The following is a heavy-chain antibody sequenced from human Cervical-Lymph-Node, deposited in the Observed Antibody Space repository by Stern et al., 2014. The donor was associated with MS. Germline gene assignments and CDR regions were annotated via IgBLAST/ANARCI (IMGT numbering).Heavy chain of an antibody. J-gene: IGHJ4*02. CDR3: ARSRLTDYDSSGFDY. CDR1: GFSFSRYG. CDR2: IWYDETDN. Sequence: VQLVESGGGVVQPGRSLRLSCVASGFSFSRYGMHWVRQAPDRGLEWVAVIWYDETDNYYAASVKGRFTISRDDSKNTMYLQMNNVRVEDTAVYFCARSRLTDYDSSGFDYWGQGTLVTVSS. V-gene: IGHV3-33*01. D-gene: IGHD3-22*01.